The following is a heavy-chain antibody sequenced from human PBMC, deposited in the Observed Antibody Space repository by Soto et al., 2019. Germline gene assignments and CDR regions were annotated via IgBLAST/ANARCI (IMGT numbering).Heavy chain of an antibody. Sequence: GESLKISCKASGFIFTSYWLSWVRQMPGKGLEWMGMLNPKDSFANYSPSFRGHVTISPDTSVTTAYLKWSSLKASDTAIYYCERHQYGGGSYPFDFWGQGTLVTVSS. D-gene: IGHD2-2*01. CDR2: LNPKDSFA. CDR3: ERHQYGGGSYPFDF. J-gene: IGHJ4*02. CDR1: GFIFTSYW. V-gene: IGHV5-10-1*01.